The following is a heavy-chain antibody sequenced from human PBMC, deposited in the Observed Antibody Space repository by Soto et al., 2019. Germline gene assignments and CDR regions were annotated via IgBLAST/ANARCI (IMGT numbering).Heavy chain of an antibody. CDR3: ARKRRYSWGYYYYYMDV. D-gene: IGHD2-21*01. Sequence: GASVKVSCKASGYTFTSYDINWVRRATGQGLEWMGWMNPNSGNTGYAQKFQGRVTMTRNTSISTAYMELSSLRSEDTAVYYCARKRRYSWGYYYYYMDVWGKGTTVTVSS. CDR1: GYTFTSYD. J-gene: IGHJ6*03. V-gene: IGHV1-8*01. CDR2: MNPNSGNT.